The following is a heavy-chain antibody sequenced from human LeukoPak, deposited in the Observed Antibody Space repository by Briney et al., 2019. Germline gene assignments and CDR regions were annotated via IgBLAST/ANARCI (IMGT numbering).Heavy chain of an antibody. CDR3: ARANYDFWSGSPTYYYYYYMDV. CDR2: IKQHGSEK. CDR1: GFTFSTYW. D-gene: IGHD3-3*01. V-gene: IGHV3-7*01. J-gene: IGHJ6*03. Sequence: GGSLRLSCAAPGFTFSTYWMSWVRQAPGKGLEWVANIKQHGSEKYYVDSVKGRFTISRDNAKNSLYLQMNSLRAEDTAVYYCARANYDFWSGSPTYYYYYYMDVWGKGTTVTVSS.